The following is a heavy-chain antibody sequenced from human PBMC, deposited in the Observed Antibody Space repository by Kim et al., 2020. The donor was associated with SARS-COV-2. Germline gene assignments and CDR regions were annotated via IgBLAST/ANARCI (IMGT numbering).Heavy chain of an antibody. D-gene: IGHD6-6*01. CDR1: GFSFTSYY. V-gene: IGHV1-46*01. Sequence: ASVKVSCKASGFSFTSYYMHWVRQAPGQGLDWMGIINLSGGTTGYAQNFQGRVTMIRDTSTSTLYMELSSLRSEDTAVYYCARGSSSEGIDYLGQGILVT. CDR3: ARGSSSEGIDY. J-gene: IGHJ4*02. CDR2: INLSGGTT.